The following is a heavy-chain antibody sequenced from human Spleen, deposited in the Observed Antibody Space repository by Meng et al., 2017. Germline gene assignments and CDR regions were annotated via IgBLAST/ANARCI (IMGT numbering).Heavy chain of an antibody. CDR3: ARDLWELRYKAPFDP. CDR1: GGSISSGRYY. D-gene: IGHD3-16*01. J-gene: IGHJ5*02. V-gene: IGHV4-39*07. CDR2: VYYSGIT. Sequence: QGAAPGWVTPSETPSLSCAVSGGSISSGRYYWNWIRQPPGKGLEWIGSVYYSGITYYNPSLESRVTISVDTSKNQFSLKLSSVTAADTAVYYCARDLWELRYKAPFDPWGQGILVTVSS.